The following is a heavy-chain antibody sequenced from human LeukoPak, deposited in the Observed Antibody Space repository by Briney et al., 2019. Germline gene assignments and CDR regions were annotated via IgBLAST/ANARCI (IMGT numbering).Heavy chain of an antibody. CDR1: GGSFSGYY. CDR3: ARGLSYSSSWDYYFDY. D-gene: IGHD6-13*01. Sequence: SETLSLTCAVYGGSFSGYYWGWIRQPPGKGLEWIGEINHSGSTNYNPSLKSRVTISVDTSKNQFSLKLSSVTAADTAVYYCARGLSYSSSWDYYFDYWGQGTLVTVSS. CDR2: INHSGST. J-gene: IGHJ4*02. V-gene: IGHV4-34*01.